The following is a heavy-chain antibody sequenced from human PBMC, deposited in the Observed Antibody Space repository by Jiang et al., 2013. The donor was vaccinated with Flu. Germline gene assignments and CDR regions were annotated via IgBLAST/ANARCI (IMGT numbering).Heavy chain of an antibody. J-gene: IGHJ4*02. CDR2: INPNSGGT. D-gene: IGHD5-12*01. CDR1: GYTFTGYY. Sequence: SGAEVKKPGASVKVSCKASGYTFTGYYMHWVRQAPGQGLEWMGWINPNSGGTNYAQKFQGWVTMTRDTSISTAYMELSRLRSDDTAVYYCAREKEWLQLSPHDWGTGCFDYWGQGTLVTVSS. CDR3: AREKEWLQLSPHDWGTGCFDY. V-gene: IGHV1-2*04.